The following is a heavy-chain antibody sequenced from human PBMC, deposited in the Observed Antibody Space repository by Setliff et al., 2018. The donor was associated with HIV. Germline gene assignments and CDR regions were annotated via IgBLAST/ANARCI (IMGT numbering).Heavy chain of an antibody. CDR3: ARDSGGYNYGFAVGSFDY. V-gene: IGHV4-59*01. CDR2: VYYTGST. CDR1: SDSIRFYY. J-gene: IGHJ4*02. Sequence: PSETLSLTCTVSSDSIRFYYWTWIRQPPGKGLEWIGNVYYTGSTNYNPSLKSRITISIDTSKSQFSLKLTSVAAADTAVYYCARDSGGYNYGFAVGSFDYWGQGALGTAPQ. D-gene: IGHD5-18*01.